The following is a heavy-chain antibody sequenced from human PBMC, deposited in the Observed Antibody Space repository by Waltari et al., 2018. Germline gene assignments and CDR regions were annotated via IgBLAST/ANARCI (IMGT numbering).Heavy chain of an antibody. CDR3: ARGNYCGGDCFNDAFDI. J-gene: IGHJ3*02. V-gene: IGHV1-69*10. CDR1: GGTFSSYA. CDR2: IIPILGIA. Sequence: QVQLVQSGAEVKKPGSSVKVSCKASGGTFSSYAISWVRQAPGQGLEWMGGIIPILGIANYGQKFQGRVTITADKSTSTAYMELGSLRSEDTAVYYCARGNYCGGDCFNDAFDIWGQGTMVTVSS. D-gene: IGHD2-21*01.